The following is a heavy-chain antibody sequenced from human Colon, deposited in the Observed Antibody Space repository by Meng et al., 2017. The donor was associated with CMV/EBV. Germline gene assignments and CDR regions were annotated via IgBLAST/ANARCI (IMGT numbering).Heavy chain of an antibody. V-gene: IGHV4-61*01. CDR2: IYYSGST. J-gene: IGHJ6*02. Sequence: SETLSLTCTVSGASVSSGSDYWSWIRQPPGKGLEWIGYIYYSGSTNYNPSLKSRVTISVDTSKNQVSLKLSSVTAADTAVYYCARVRYYDFWSGDVVYYYYYGMDVWGQGTTVTVSS. CDR3: ARVRYYDFWSGDVVYYYYYGMDV. CDR1: GASVSSGSDY. D-gene: IGHD3-3*01.